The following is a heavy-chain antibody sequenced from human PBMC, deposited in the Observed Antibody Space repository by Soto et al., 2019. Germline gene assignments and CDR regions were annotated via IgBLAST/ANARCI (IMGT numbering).Heavy chain of an antibody. CDR1: GYTFTDHY. Sequence: QVQLVQSGAEVKKPGASVQVSCKTSGYTFTDHYMHWVRQAPGQGLEWMGWINPNSGGTNYAQKFQGRVTRTRDTSISTAYMELSRLRSDDTAMYYCASCTNGACFLYGMDGWGQGTTVTVSS. J-gene: IGHJ6*02. CDR3: ASCTNGACFLYGMDG. V-gene: IGHV1-2*02. CDR2: INPNSGGT. D-gene: IGHD2-8*01.